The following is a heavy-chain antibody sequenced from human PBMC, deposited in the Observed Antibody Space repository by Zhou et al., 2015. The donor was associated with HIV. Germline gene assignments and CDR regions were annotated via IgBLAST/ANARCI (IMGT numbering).Heavy chain of an antibody. CDR2: VADVGLAT. D-gene: IGHD3-10*01. J-gene: IGHJ5*02. V-gene: IGHV3-23*04. CDR3: AKGKASGAVDWFDP. CDR1: GVSVRSYA. Sequence: VQLVEAGGGSVRPGGSLRLSCAVSGVSVRSYAMAWVRQAPGKGLEWVSTVADVGLATYYADSVKGRFTTYTDNSKNMVYLQMNSLTDEDTAEYYCAKGKASGAVDWFDPWGQGTLVTVSS.